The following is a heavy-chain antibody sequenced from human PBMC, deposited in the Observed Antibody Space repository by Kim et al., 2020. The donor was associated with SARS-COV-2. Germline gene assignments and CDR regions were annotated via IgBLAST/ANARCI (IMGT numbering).Heavy chain of an antibody. J-gene: IGHJ4*02. Sequence: GFTFSSYGMHWVRQAPGKGLEWVAVIWNDGSHKYYADSVKGRFTFSRDNSKNTLYLQMNSLRAEDTAVYYCARDSKKYDDFYFDYWGQGTLAT. D-gene: IGHD1-1*01. CDR1: GFTFSSYG. CDR2: IWNDGSHK. V-gene: IGHV3-33*01. CDR3: ARDSKKYDDFYFDY.